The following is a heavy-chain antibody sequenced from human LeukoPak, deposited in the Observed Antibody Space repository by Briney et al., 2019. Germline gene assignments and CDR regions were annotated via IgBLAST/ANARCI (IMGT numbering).Heavy chain of an antibody. D-gene: IGHD6-13*01. CDR3: ARGGQQLDNYFDY. J-gene: IGHJ4*02. CDR1: GYISTTYW. CDR2: IYPGDSDT. V-gene: IGHV5-51*01. Sequence: GESLKISCTCSGYISTTYWIGWVRQMPGKGLEWMGIIYPGDSDTTYSPSFQGQVTISADKSISTAYLQWSSLKASDTAMYYCARGGQQLDNYFDYWGQGTLVTVPS.